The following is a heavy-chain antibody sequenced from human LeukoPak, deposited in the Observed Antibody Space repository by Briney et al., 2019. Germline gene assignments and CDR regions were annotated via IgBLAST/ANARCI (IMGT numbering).Heavy chain of an antibody. J-gene: IGHJ4*02. CDR2: ISSSGSTI. CDR1: GFTFSDYY. V-gene: IGHV3-11*01. Sequence: GGSLRLSCAASGFTFSDYYMSWIRQAPGKGLEWVSYISSSGSTIYYADSVKGRFTISRDNAKNSLYLQMNSLRAEDSAVYYCARELSLVTFDYWGQGTLVTVSS. CDR3: ARELSLVTFDY. D-gene: IGHD4-23*01.